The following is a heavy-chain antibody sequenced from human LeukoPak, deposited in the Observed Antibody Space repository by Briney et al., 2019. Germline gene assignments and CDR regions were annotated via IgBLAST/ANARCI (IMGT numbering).Heavy chain of an antibody. D-gene: IGHD3-22*01. J-gene: IGHJ4*02. Sequence: PGGSLRLSCAASGFNFDNNEMNWVRQAPGKGLEWVSYISRSGSTLFYADSVKGRFTISRDNAKKSLYLQMNSLRAEDTAVYYCTMFDYYDTSGYPDYWGLGTLVTVSS. CDR3: TMFDYYDTSGYPDY. CDR2: ISRSGSTL. CDR1: GFNFDNNE. V-gene: IGHV3-48*03.